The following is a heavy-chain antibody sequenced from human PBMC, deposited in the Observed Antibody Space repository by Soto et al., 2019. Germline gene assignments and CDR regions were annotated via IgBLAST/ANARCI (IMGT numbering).Heavy chain of an antibody. J-gene: IGHJ6*02. D-gene: IGHD3-10*01. CDR2: IHPADDNT. CDR1: EYTFISHK. Sequence: QVQLVQSGAEVKKPGASVKLSCKAYEYTFISHKIHWVRQAPGQGLEWMGWIHPADDNTKHSKKLQGRVTISSDTSASPVYMELISLTFEDTAMYYCTRDGEVGSPVGMDVWGQGTTVTVSS. CDR3: TRDGEVGSPVGMDV. V-gene: IGHV1-3*01.